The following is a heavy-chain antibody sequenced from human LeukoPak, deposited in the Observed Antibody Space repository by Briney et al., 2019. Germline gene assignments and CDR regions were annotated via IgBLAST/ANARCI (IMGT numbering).Heavy chain of an antibody. D-gene: IGHD2-2*01. V-gene: IGHV3-23*01. CDR3: VKDGGYCSSTSFSVYSGYYYYYMDV. Sequence: RSGGSLRLSCAASGFTFSSYAMSWLRQAPGKGLEWVSAISGSGGSTYYADSVKGRFTISRDNSKNTLYLQMNSLRAEDAAVYYCVKDGGYCSSTSFSVYSGYYYYYMDVWGKGTTVTVSS. CDR1: GFTFSSYA. J-gene: IGHJ6*03. CDR2: ISGSGGST.